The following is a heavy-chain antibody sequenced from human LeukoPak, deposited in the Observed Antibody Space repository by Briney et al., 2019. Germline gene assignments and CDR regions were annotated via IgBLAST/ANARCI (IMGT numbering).Heavy chain of an antibody. D-gene: IGHD5-18*01. CDR1: GGSISSGDYY. CDR2: IYYSGST. Sequence: SETLSLTCTVSGGSISSGDYYWSWIRQPPGKGLEWIGYIYYSGSTYYNPSLKSRVTISVDTSKNQFSLKLSSVTAADTAVYYCARVAQLWLLDYWGQGTLVTASS. CDR3: ARVAQLWLLDY. V-gene: IGHV4-30-4*01. J-gene: IGHJ4*02.